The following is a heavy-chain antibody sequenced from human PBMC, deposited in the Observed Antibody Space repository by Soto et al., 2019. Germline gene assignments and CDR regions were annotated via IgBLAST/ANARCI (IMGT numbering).Heavy chain of an antibody. CDR1: GFTFSSYA. D-gene: IGHD3-22*01. J-gene: IGHJ4*02. CDR2: ISYDGSNK. CDR3: ARDRVVVITTSLDY. Sequence: PGGSLRLSCAASGFTFSSYAMHWVRQAPGKGLEWVAVISYDGSNKYYADSVKGRFTISRDNSKNTLYLQMNSLRAEDTAVYYCARDRVVVITTSLDYWGQGTLVTVSS. V-gene: IGHV3-30-3*01.